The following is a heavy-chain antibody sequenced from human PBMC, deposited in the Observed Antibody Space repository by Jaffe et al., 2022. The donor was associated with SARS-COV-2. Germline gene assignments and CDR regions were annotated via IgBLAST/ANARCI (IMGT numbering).Heavy chain of an antibody. J-gene: IGHJ4*02. CDR3: ARVRNNYGIAVALRD. CDR1: GGSFSGYY. Sequence: QVQLQQWGAGLVKPSETLSLTCTVSGGSFSGYYWGWIRQPPGKGLEWVGEINHSGDTNYSPSLESRVTMSVDTSRNQMSLKLTSVTAADTAVYYCARVRNNYGIAVALRDWGQGTLVTVSS. V-gene: IGHV4-34*01. D-gene: IGHD6-19*01. CDR2: INHSGDT.